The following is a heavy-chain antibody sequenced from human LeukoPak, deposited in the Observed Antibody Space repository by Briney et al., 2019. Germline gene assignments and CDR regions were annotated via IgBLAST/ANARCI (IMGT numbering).Heavy chain of an antibody. V-gene: IGHV4-39*07. Sequence: PPETLSLTCTVSGGSISSSSYYWGWIRQPPGKGLEWIGSIYYSGSTYYNPSLKSRVTISVDTSKNQFSLKLSSVTAADTAVYYCARDPHDYGGDPWDYWGQGTLVTVSS. CDR2: IYYSGST. D-gene: IGHD4-23*01. J-gene: IGHJ4*02. CDR3: ARDPHDYGGDPWDY. CDR1: GGSISSSSYY.